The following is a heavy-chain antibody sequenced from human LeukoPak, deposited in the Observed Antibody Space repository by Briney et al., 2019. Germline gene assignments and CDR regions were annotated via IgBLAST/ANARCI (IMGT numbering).Heavy chain of an antibody. CDR3: ARHGADIVVVPSGSVVY. Sequence: SETLSLTCTVSGGSTSSISYYWGWIRQPPGKGLEWIGSIYNSGSTYYNPSLKSRVTISVDTSKNQFSLKLSSLTAADTAVYYCARHGADIVVVPSGSVVYWGQGTLVTVSS. J-gene: IGHJ4*02. V-gene: IGHV4-39*01. CDR1: GGSTSSISYY. CDR2: IYNSGST. D-gene: IGHD2-2*01.